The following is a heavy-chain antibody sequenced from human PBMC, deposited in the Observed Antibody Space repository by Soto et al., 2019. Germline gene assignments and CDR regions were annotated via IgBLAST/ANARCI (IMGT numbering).Heavy chain of an antibody. D-gene: IGHD3-3*01. CDR1: GGSISSGGYY. Sequence: SETLSLTCTVSGGSISSGGYYWSWIRQHPGKGLEWIGYIYYSGSTYYNPSLKSRVTISVDTSKNQFSLNLSSVTAADTAVYYCAGDKTDYDFWSGTFGGMDVWGQGTTVTVSS. CDR2: IYYSGST. V-gene: IGHV4-31*03. CDR3: AGDKTDYDFWSGTFGGMDV. J-gene: IGHJ6*02.